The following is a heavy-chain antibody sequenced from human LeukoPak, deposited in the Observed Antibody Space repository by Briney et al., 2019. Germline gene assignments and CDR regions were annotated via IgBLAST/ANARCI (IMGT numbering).Heavy chain of an antibody. CDR2: ISGSGGST. Sequence: GGSLRLSCAASGFTFSSYAMSWVRQAPGKGLEWVSAISGSGGSTYYADSVKGRFTISRDNSKNTLYLQMNSLRAEDTAVYYCVKKVEVYHPYYYDSSGYFDYWGQGTLVTVSS. D-gene: IGHD3-22*01. J-gene: IGHJ4*02. CDR1: GFTFSSYA. V-gene: IGHV3-23*01. CDR3: VKKVEVYHPYYYDSSGYFDY.